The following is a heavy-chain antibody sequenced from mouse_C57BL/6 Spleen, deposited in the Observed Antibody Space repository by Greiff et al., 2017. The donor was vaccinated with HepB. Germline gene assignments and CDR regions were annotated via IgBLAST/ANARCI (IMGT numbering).Heavy chain of an antibody. V-gene: IGHV1-26*01. Sequence: EVQLQQSGPELVKPGASVKISCKASGYTFTDYYMNWVKQSHGKSLEWIGDINPNNGGTSYNQKFKGKATLTVDKSSSTAYMELRSLTSEDSAVYYCARCDYGEYFDYWGQGTTLTVSS. J-gene: IGHJ2*01. CDR2: INPNNGGT. D-gene: IGHD2-4*01. CDR1: GYTFTDYY. CDR3: ARCDYGEYFDY.